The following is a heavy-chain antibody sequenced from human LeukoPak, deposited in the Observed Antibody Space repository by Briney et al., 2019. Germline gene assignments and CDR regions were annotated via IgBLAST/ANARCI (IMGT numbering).Heavy chain of an antibody. Sequence: PSETLSLTCTVSGGSISSSSYYWGWIRQPPGKGLEWIGSIYYSGSTYYNPSLKSRVTISVDTSKNQFSLKLSSVTAADTAVYYCARLRITMVRGVILYWFDPWGQGTLVTVSS. D-gene: IGHD3-10*01. CDR2: IYYSGST. V-gene: IGHV4-39*01. J-gene: IGHJ5*01. CDR1: GGSISSSSYY. CDR3: ARLRITMVRGVILYWFDP.